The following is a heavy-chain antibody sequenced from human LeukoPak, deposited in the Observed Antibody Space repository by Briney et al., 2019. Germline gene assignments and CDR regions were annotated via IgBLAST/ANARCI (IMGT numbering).Heavy chain of an antibody. CDR2: INPNSGGT. CDR1: GYTFTGYY. J-gene: IGHJ4*02. CDR3: ARGWVYDYIWGSYRRHDY. D-gene: IGHD3-16*02. V-gene: IGHV1-2*02. Sequence: ASVKVSCKASGYTFTGYYMHWVRQAPGQGLEWMGWINPNSGGTNYAQKFQGGVTMTRDTSISTAYMELSRLRSDDTAVYYCARGWVYDYIWGSYRRHDYWGQGTLVTVSS.